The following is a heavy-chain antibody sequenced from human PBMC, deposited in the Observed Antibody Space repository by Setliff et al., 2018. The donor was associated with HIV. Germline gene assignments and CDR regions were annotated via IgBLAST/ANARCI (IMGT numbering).Heavy chain of an antibody. V-gene: IGHV4-39*01. D-gene: IGHD2-15*01. CDR3: SRLTRSSSNSYKGRFDP. CDR2: IYYSGTA. J-gene: IGHJ5*02. Sequence: KASETLSLTCTVSGGSISSGYYWVWIRQTPGKGLEWIGSIYYSGTAYYNPSLKSRLIISVDTSKNQFSLKLSSMSAADTAVYFCSRLTRSSSNSYKGRFDPWGQGTLVTVSS. CDR1: GGSISSGYY.